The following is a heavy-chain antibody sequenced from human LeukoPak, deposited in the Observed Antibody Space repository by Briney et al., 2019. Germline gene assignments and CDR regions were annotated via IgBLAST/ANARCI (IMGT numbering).Heavy chain of an antibody. CDR2: ISGSGGST. CDR1: GFTFSSYA. CDR3: ARDSYFYDSSGNTVAHFDY. Sequence: PGGSLRLSCAASGFTFSSYAMSWVRQAPGKGLERVSAISGSGGSTYYADSVKGRFTISRDNSKNSLFLQMNSLRAEDTATYYCARDSYFYDSSGNTVAHFDYWGQGALVTVSS. D-gene: IGHD3-22*01. J-gene: IGHJ4*02. V-gene: IGHV3-23*01.